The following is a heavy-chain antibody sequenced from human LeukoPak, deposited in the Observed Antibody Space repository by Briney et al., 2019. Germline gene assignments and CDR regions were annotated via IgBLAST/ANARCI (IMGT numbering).Heavy chain of an antibody. V-gene: IGHV1-2*06. CDR3: ARDLSSTPHWKLDY. J-gene: IGHJ4*02. CDR1: GYTFTDYF. Sequence: GASVKVSCKTSGYTFTDYFIHWVRQAPGQGLEWMGRVNSNSAVAESEEKFQGRVTVTRDTSIRTVYMELFRLTSDDTAIYYCARDLSSTPHWKLDYWGQGTLVTVSS. CDR2: VNSNSAVA. D-gene: IGHD1-1*01.